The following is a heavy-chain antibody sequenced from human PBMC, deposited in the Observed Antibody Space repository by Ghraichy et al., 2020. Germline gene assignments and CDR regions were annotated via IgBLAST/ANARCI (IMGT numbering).Heavy chain of an antibody. J-gene: IGHJ3*02. V-gene: IGHV3-33*01. CDR1: EFSFSSYS. CDR2: IWNDGSIK. CDR3: ARENSVAGTRAFDI. Sequence: GGSLRLSCAASEFSFSSYSIHWVRQAPGKGLEWVAVIWNDGSIKYYADSVEGRFTISRDNSKNTLYLQMNSLRAEDTAVYYCARENSVAGTRAFDIWGQGIMVTVSS. D-gene: IGHD6-19*01.